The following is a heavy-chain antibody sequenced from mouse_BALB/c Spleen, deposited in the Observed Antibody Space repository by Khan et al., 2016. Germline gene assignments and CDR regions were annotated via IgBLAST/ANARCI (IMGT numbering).Heavy chain of an antibody. CDR2: ILPGSGST. J-gene: IGHJ1*01. Sequence: QVQLQQSGAELMKPGASVKISCKATGYTFRSYWIEWVKQRPGHGLEWIGEILPGSGSTNYNENFKGKATFTADTSSNTAYMQLSSLTSEDSAVFYWARRGGNYWYFDVWGAGTTVTVAS. V-gene: IGHV1-9*01. CDR1: GYTFRSYW. D-gene: IGHD1-1*01. CDR3: ARRGGNYWYFDV.